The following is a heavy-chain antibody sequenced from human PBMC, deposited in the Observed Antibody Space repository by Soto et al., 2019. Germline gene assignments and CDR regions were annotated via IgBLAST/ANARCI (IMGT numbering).Heavy chain of an antibody. D-gene: IGHD3-22*01. CDR1: GGSISSGGYY. Sequence: SETLSLTCTVSGGSISSGGYYWSWIRQHPGKGLEWIGYIYYSGSTYYNPSLKSRVTISVDTSKNQFSLKLSSVTAADTAVYYCAREGNSYYDSSGYYPVDYWGQGTLVTVSS. V-gene: IGHV4-31*03. CDR2: IYYSGST. CDR3: AREGNSYYDSSGYYPVDY. J-gene: IGHJ4*02.